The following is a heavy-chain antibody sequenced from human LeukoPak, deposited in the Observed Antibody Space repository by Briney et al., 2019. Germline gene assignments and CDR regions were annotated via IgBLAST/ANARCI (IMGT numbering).Heavy chain of an antibody. V-gene: IGHV3-11*01. D-gene: IGHD1-1*01. CDR3: AKSNGYRVYNWFDP. CDR2: ISSSGGSI. Sequence: PGGSLRLSCAASGFTFSDYYMCWLRQAPGKGLEWVSYISSSGGSIFYADSMKGRVTISRDDAKNSVDLQMDSLRAEDTAVYYCAKSNGYRVYNWFDPWGQGTLVTVSS. J-gene: IGHJ5*02. CDR1: GFTFSDYY.